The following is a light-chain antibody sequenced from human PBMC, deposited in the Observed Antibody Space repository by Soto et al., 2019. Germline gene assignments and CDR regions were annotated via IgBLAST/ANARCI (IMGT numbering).Light chain of an antibody. CDR3: SSPRSSSFYV. J-gene: IGLJ1*01. Sequence: QSALTQPAFVSGSPGQSITISCTGTSSDIGSYNYVSWYQQHPGQAPKLMIYDVTNRPSGVSNRFSGSKSGNTASLTISGLQAEDEADYYCSSPRSSSFYVFGTGTKLTVL. CDR1: SSDIGSYNY. V-gene: IGLV2-14*03. CDR2: DVT.